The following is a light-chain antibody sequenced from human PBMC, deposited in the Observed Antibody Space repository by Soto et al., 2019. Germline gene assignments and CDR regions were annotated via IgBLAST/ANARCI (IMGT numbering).Light chain of an antibody. V-gene: IGKV1-17*01. Sequence: DIQMTQSPSSLSASVGDRVTITCRASQDIRIALDWFQHKPGKAXRRLIYASSSLQSGVPSRFSGSRSGTEFNLTISSLQPDDYATYYCQQYNSYSPLTFGGGTKVDI. CDR2: ASS. CDR1: QDIRIA. J-gene: IGKJ4*01. CDR3: QQYNSYSPLT.